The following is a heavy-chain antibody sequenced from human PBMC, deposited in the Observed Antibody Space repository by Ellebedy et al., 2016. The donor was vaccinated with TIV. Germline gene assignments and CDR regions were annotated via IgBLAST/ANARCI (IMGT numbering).Heavy chain of an antibody. V-gene: IGHV3-30*18. Sequence: PGGSLRLSCAASGFTFSTYGMHWVRQAPGQGLEWVAVVSYAGNNKYYADSVKGRFTISRDNSRSTLYLQMNSLRAEDSAVYYCAKDMVFGDGKWEIDVWGQGTTVTVSS. D-gene: IGHD1-26*01. CDR2: VSYAGNNK. J-gene: IGHJ6*02. CDR3: AKDMVFGDGKWEIDV. CDR1: GFTFSTYG.